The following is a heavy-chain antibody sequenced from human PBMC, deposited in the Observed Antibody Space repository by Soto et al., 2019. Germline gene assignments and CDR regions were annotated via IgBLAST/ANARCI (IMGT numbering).Heavy chain of an antibody. Sequence: QIQLVQSGGGVKTPGASVKVSCTTSRYTFTSHGIAWVRQAPGQGLEWMSWISTFNGKTDYAQKFQGRVTMTADTITSTVDMELRSLRSDATAVYFCARLLTEGATFREDAFDLWGQGTKVTVSS. D-gene: IGHD3-9*01. CDR2: ISTFNGKT. CDR3: ARLLTEGATFREDAFDL. CDR1: RYTFTSHG. V-gene: IGHV1-18*01. J-gene: IGHJ3*01.